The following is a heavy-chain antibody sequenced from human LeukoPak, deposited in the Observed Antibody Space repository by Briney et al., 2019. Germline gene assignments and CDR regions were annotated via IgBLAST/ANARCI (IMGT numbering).Heavy chain of an antibody. Sequence: ASVKVSCKASGGTFSSYAISWVRQAPGQGREWMGRIIPIFGTANYAQKFQGRVTITADKSTSTAYMELKSLRSEDTAVYYCARAPPDYGDYAETYPLFDYWGQGTLVTVSS. D-gene: IGHD4-17*01. CDR2: IIPIFGTA. V-gene: IGHV1-69*06. CDR1: GGTFSSYA. J-gene: IGHJ4*02. CDR3: ARAPPDYGDYAETYPLFDY.